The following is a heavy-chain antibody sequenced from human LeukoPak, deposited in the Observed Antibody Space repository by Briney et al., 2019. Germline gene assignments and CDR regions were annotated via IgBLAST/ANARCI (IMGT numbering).Heavy chain of an antibody. J-gene: IGHJ4*02. CDR1: GFTLRSYW. D-gene: IGHD6-6*01. Sequence: GGSLRLSCAVSGFTLRSYWMSWVRQAPGKGLEWLTNISQDGSEKYYVGSVKGRFTISRDDANNSLYLQMNSLRAEDTAVYYCVRGVGSSSPYWGQGTLVTVSS. CDR2: ISQDGSEK. V-gene: IGHV3-7*01. CDR3: VRGVGSSSPY.